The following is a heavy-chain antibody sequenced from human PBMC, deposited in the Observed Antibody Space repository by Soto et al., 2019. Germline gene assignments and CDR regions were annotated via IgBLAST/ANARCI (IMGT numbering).Heavy chain of an antibody. CDR2: IWYDGSNK. Sequence: PGGSLRLSCAASGFTFSSYGMHWVRQAPGKGLEWVAVIWYDGSNKYYADSVKGRFTISRDNSKNTLYLQMNSLRAEDTAVYYCASGYLDYCSGGSCYSRIEYIQFWGQGTLVTVSS. CDR1: GFTFSSYG. CDR3: ASGYLDYCSGGSCYSRIEYIQF. J-gene: IGHJ1*01. D-gene: IGHD2-15*01. V-gene: IGHV3-33*01.